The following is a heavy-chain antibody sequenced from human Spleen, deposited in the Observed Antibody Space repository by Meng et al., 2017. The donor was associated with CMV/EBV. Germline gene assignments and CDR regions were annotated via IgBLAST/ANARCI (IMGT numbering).Heavy chain of an antibody. CDR1: GYTFNSHP. J-gene: IGHJ4*02. Sequence: ASVKVSCKASGYTFNSHPINWVRQAPGQGLEWMGWISAYNGNTNYAQKLQGRVTMTTDTSTSTAYMELRSLRSDDTAVYYCVRDNRMSFWGPGTLVTVSS. V-gene: IGHV1-18*01. CDR3: VRDNRMSF. D-gene: IGHD1-14*01. CDR2: ISAYNGNT.